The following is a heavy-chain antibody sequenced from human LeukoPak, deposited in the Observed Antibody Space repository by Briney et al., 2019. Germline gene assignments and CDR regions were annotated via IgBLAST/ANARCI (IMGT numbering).Heavy chain of an antibody. D-gene: IGHD3-22*01. CDR1: GYTFTSYY. CDR3: ASTYYYDSSGSYGMDV. J-gene: IGHJ6*02. CDR2: INPSGGST. V-gene: IGHV1-46*01. Sequence: ASVKVSCKASGYTFTSYYMHWVRQAPGQGLEWMGIINPSGGSTSYAQKFQGRVTVTRDTSTSTVYMELSSLRSEDTAVYYCASTYYYDSSGSYGMDVWGQGTTVTVSS.